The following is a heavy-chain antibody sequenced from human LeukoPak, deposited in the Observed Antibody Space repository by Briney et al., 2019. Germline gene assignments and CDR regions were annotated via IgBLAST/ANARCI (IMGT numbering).Heavy chain of an antibody. Sequence: GGSLRLSCAASGFTVSSNYMSWVRQGPGKGLECVSVISNDGDTYYADSVKGRFTISRDNSKNTLYLQMNSLRAEDTAVYYCAKSVEFGNLDSWGQGTLVTVSS. CDR2: ISNDGDT. J-gene: IGHJ4*02. CDR1: GFTVSSNY. V-gene: IGHV3-66*02. CDR3: AKSVEFGNLDS. D-gene: IGHD3-10*01.